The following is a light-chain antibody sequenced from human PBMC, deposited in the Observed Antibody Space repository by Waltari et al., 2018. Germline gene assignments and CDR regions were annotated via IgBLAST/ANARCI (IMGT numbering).Light chain of an antibody. V-gene: IGLV3-1*01. CDR3: QAWDTSSMI. CDR2: QDR. Sequence: SYELTQPPSVSVSPGQTANITCSGDKLGDKYTCWYQQKPGLSPVLVIYQDRKRPSGIPERFSGSNSVNTATLTISGAQATDEADYYCQAWDTSSMIFGGGTKLTVL. J-gene: IGLJ2*01. CDR1: KLGDKY.